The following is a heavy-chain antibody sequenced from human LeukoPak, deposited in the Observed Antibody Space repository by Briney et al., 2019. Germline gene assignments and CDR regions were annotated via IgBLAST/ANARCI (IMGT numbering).Heavy chain of an antibody. CDR2: ISSSSSYI. CDR3: ARVYSSSPGVFDY. Sequence: GGSLRLSCAASGFTFSSYSMNWVRQAPGKGLEWVSSISSSSSYIYYADSVKGRFTISRDNAKNSLYLQMNSLRAEDTAVYYCARVYSSSPGVFDYWGQGTLVTVSS. D-gene: IGHD6-6*01. J-gene: IGHJ4*02. CDR1: GFTFSSYS. V-gene: IGHV3-21*01.